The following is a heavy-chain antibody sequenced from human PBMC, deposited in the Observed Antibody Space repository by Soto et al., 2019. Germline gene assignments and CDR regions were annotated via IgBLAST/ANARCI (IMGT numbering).Heavy chain of an antibody. D-gene: IGHD4-4*01. CDR3: ATYDYSNHYFDC. J-gene: IGHJ4*02. Sequence: VSGDSISSYYWSWIRQPPGKGLEWIGHIYNSGSTNYNPSLKSRVTISVDTSKKQISLKLTSVTAADTAVYYCATYDYSNHYFDCWGQGTLVTVSS. V-gene: IGHV4-59*13. CDR1: GDSISSYY. CDR2: IYNSGST.